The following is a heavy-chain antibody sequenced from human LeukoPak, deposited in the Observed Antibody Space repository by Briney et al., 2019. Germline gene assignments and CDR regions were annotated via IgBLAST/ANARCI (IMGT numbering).Heavy chain of an antibody. CDR1: GFTVSSNY. CDR2: IYSGGST. V-gene: IGHV3-53*01. J-gene: IGHJ6*02. Sequence: PGGSLILSCAASGFTVSSNYMSWVRQAPGKGLEWVSVIYSGGSTYYADSVKGRFTISRDNSKNTLYLQMNSLRAEDTAVYYCARDRVAPGGYYYYGMDVWGQGTTVTVSS. CDR3: ARDRVAPGGYYYYGMDV. D-gene: IGHD3-3*01.